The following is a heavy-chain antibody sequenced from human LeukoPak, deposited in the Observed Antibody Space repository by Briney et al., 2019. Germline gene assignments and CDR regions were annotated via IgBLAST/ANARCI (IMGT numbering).Heavy chain of an antibody. V-gene: IGHV4-38-2*01. J-gene: IGHJ4*02. D-gene: IGHD3-22*01. Sequence: SETLSLTCAVSGYSISSGYYWGWLRQPPGKGLEWIGSIYHSGSTYYNPSLKSRVTISVDTSKNQFSLKLSSVTAADTAVYYCARRPRSRSGYWVDYWGQGTLVTVSS. CDR2: IYHSGST. CDR1: GYSISSGYY. CDR3: ARRPRSRSGYWVDY.